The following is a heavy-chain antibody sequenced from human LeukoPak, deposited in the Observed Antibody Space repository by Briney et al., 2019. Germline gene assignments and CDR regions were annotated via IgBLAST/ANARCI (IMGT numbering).Heavy chain of an antibody. V-gene: IGHV3-30*18. CDR3: AKDGTPDNYYYYYMDV. J-gene: IGHJ6*03. CDR2: ISYDGSNK. Sequence: GGSLRLSCAASGFTFSSYGMHWVRQAPGKGLEWVAVISYDGSNKYYADSVKGRFTISRDNSKNTLYLQMNSLRAEDTAVYYCAKDGTPDNYYYYYMDVWGKGTTVTISS. CDR1: GFTFSSYG.